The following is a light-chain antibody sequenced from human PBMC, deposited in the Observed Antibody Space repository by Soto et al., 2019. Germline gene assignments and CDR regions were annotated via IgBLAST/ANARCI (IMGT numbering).Light chain of an antibody. V-gene: IGKV3D-15*01. CDR3: QQYNNWPPWT. CDR2: GAS. Sequence: EIVMTQSPATLSVSPGGRATLSCRASQSISGTLAWYQQKPGQAPRLLIYGASTRATGIPDRFSGSGSGTDFTLTISSLQSEDFALYYCQQYNNWPPWTFGQGTKVDIK. CDR1: QSISGT. J-gene: IGKJ1*01.